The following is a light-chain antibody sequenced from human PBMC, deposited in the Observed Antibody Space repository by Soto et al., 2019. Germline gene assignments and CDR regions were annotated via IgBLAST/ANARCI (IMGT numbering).Light chain of an antibody. CDR3: QQANTFPPT. Sequence: IQMTQSPASVSASVGDRVTITCRASQGLNTWLAWYQQKPGQAPKLLIHAASSLQSGVPSRFRGSGYGTDFTLTLSSLQPEDFATYYCQQANTFPPTFGPGTKVDIK. V-gene: IGKV1D-12*01. J-gene: IGKJ3*01. CDR1: QGLNTW. CDR2: AAS.